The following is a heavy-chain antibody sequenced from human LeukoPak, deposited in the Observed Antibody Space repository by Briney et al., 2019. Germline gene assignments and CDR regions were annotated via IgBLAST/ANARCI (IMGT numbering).Heavy chain of an antibody. J-gene: IGHJ6*03. CDR2: IYTSGST. CDR3: ARDNQLTDYYYYMDV. V-gene: IGHV4-61*02. Sequence: SETLSLTCTVSGGSISSGSYYWSWIRQPAGKGLEWIGRIYTSGSTNYNPSLKSRVTMSVDTSKNQFSLKLSSVTAADTAVYYCARDNQLTDYYYYMDVWGKGTTVTVSS. D-gene: IGHD2-2*01. CDR1: GGSISSGSYY.